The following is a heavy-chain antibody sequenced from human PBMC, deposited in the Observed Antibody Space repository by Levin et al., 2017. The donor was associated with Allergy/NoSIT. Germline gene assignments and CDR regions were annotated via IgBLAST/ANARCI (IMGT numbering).Heavy chain of an antibody. CDR1: GFTFSSYA. Sequence: GESLKISCAASGFTFSSYAMHWVRQAPGKGLEWVAVISYDGSNKYYADSVKGRFTISRDNSKNTLYLQMNSLRAEDTAVYYCARDMIPVAGGGVDYWGQGTLVTVSS. J-gene: IGHJ4*02. CDR3: ARDMIPVAGGGVDY. V-gene: IGHV3-30-3*01. D-gene: IGHD6-19*01. CDR2: ISYDGSNK.